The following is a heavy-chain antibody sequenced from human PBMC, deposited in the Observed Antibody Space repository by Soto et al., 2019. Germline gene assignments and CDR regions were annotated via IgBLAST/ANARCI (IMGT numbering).Heavy chain of an antibody. CDR3: APGRDDRFGRHYFGLDV. CDR2: IVPKFGTT. Sequence: QVRLVQSGAEVKKPGSSVKVSCKGSGGTFTSYIITWVRHAPGEGLEWVGGIVPKFGTTNYAQKFQGRVTLTADESSIIVYLELSNLRSEDTGVYYCAPGRDDRFGRHYFGLDVWGQGTTVTVS. V-gene: IGHV1-69*12. CDR1: GGTFTSYI. D-gene: IGHD1-1*01. J-gene: IGHJ6*02.